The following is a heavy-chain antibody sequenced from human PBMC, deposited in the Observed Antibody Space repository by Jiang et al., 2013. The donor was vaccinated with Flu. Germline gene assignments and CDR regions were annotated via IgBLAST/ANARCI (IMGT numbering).Heavy chain of an antibody. D-gene: IGHD5-24*01. CDR2: TYYRSKWYN. CDR3: AREEEDGDYFDC. CDR1: GDRVSSSNAV. Sequence: SQTLSLTCAISGDRVSSSNAVWNWIRQSPSRGLEWLGRTYYRSKWYNDYAVFLKSRITINPDTSKNQFSLQLNFVTPEDTAMYYCAREEEDGDYFDCWGQGTLVTVSS. J-gene: IGHJ4*02. V-gene: IGHV6-1*01.